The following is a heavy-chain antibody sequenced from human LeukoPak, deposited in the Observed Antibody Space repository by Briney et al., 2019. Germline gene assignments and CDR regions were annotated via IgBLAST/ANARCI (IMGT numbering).Heavy chain of an antibody. CDR3: ARLLNNDRSGDPDTFDI. J-gene: IGHJ3*02. CDR1: SGPISFHY. CDR2: IYYSGTT. V-gene: IGHV4-59*11. Sequence: PSETLSLTCSVSSGPISFHYWSWLPQPPGEALEGLGFIYYSGTTRYNPSLRGRVTMSADTSKNHFSLKLTSVTAADTAVYYCARLLNNDRSGDPDTFDIWGQGTMVTVSS. D-gene: IGHD3-22*01.